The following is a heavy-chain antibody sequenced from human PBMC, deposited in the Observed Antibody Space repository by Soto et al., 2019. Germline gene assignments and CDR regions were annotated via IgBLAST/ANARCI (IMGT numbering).Heavy chain of an antibody. CDR1: GFTFTNAW. V-gene: IGHV3-15*07. CDR3: TTDSYSTIIIVRFDY. D-gene: IGHD3-22*01. J-gene: IGHJ4*01. Sequence: GGSLRLSCAASGFTFTNAWINWVRQAPGKGLEWVGRIKSKTDGGTTDYAEHVKGRFAISRDDSNKMVYLQMNSLKIEDTAVYYCTTDSYSTIIIVRFDYWGHGTLVTVSS. CDR2: IKSKTDGGTT.